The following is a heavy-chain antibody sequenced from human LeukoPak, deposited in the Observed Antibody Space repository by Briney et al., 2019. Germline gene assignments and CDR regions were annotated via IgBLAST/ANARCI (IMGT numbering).Heavy chain of an antibody. CDR1: GYTFTGYY. CDR3: ARSKTGTTIYAFDI. V-gene: IGHV1-2*02. Sequence: ASVKVSCKASGYTFTGYYMHWVRQAPGQGLEWMGWINPNSGGTNYAQKFQGRVTMTRDTSKNQFSLKLSSVAAADTAMYYCARSKTGTTIYAFDIWGQGTMVTVSS. D-gene: IGHD1-1*01. CDR2: INPNSGGT. J-gene: IGHJ3*02.